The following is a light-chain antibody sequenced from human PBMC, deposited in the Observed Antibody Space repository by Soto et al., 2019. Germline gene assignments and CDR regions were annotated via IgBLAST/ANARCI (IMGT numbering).Light chain of an antibody. CDR2: DAS. J-gene: IGKJ4*01. V-gene: IGKV3-11*01. Sequence: DIVLTQSPATLSSSPGERATLSCRASQSVSSYLDWYQQNPGQATRLLIYDASNRSTVIPARFSGSGSGTDFTLTISSLEPVDCADYYCQQRSNWTPVLTFGGGTKVESK. CDR3: QQRSNWTPVLT. CDR1: QSVSSY.